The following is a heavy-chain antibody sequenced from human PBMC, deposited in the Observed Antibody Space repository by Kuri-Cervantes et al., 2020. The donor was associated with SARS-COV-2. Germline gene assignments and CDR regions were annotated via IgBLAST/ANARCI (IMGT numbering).Heavy chain of an antibody. D-gene: IGHD3-22*01. CDR2: INPSGGST. CDR3: ARDVFPAYYYDSSGPTPGMW. J-gene: IGHJ4*02. Sequence: ASVKVSCKASGYTFTSYYMHWVRQAPGQGLEWMGIINPSGGSTSYAQKFQGRVTMTRDTSTSTAYMELSSLRSEDTAVYYCARDVFPAYYYDSSGPTPGMWWGQGTLVTVSS. CDR1: GYTFTSYY. V-gene: IGHV1-46*01.